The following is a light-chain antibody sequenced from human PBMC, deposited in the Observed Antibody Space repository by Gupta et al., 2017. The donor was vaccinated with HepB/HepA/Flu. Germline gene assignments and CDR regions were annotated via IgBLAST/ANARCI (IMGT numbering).Light chain of an antibody. J-gene: IGLJ3*02. Sequence: QSALTQPASVSGSPGQSITISCTGTSSDVGSYNLVSWYQQHPGEAPKLMIYEVSRRPSGVSNRFSGSKSGSTASLTISGLQAEDEADYYCCSYAGSSTLWVFGGGTKLTVL. V-gene: IGLV2-23*02. CDR2: EVS. CDR3: CSYAGSSTLWV. CDR1: SSDVGSYNL.